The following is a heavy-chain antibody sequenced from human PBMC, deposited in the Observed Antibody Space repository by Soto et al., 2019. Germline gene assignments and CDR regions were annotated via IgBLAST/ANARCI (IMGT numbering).Heavy chain of an antibody. Sequence: GASLKVSCKASGYTFTSYAIHWVRQAPGQRLEWMGWINAGNGNTKYSQKFQGRVTITRDTSASTAYMELSSLRSEDTAVYYCARASITHDILTGYYNKGGTKRNFDSWGQGTMVTVSS. V-gene: IGHV1-3*01. CDR1: GYTFTSYA. D-gene: IGHD3-9*01. CDR3: ARASITHDILTGYYNKGGTKRNFDS. J-gene: IGHJ3*02. CDR2: INAGNGNT.